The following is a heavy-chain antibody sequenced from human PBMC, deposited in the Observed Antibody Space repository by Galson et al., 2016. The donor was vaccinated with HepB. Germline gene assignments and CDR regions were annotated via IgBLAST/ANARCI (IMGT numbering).Heavy chain of an antibody. Sequence: SVKVSCKVSGYHLSDLYMHWVRQVPGEGLEWMGGFDPEEGGPIYAGKFQGRVTMTEETSIDTTYMELSSLRSEDTAVYYCATDTTTIRTPLALDLWGQGTTVTVSS. CDR1: GYHLSDLY. CDR2: FDPEEGGP. V-gene: IGHV1-24*01. CDR3: ATDTTTIRTPLALDL. J-gene: IGHJ3*01. D-gene: IGHD4-11*01.